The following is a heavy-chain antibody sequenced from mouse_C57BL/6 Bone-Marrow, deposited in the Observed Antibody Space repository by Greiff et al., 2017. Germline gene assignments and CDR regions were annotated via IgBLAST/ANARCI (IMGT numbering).Heavy chain of an antibody. D-gene: IGHD1-1*01. V-gene: IGHV1-81*01. CDR1: GYTFTSYG. J-gene: IGHJ3*01. CDR3: ARGSHYGSSAWFAY. CDR2: IYPRSGNT. Sequence: QVQLQQSGAELARPGASVKLSCKASGYTFTSYGISWVKQRTGQGLEWIGEIYPRSGNTYYNEKFKGKATLTADKSSSTAYMELRSLTSEDSAVYVCARGSHYGSSAWFAYWGQGTLGTVSA.